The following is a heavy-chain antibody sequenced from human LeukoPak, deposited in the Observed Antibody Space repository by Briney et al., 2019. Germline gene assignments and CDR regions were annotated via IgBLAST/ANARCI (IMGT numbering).Heavy chain of an antibody. V-gene: IGHV3-7*04. Sequence: GGSLRLSCAASGFTFRIYWMSWVRQAPGKGLEWVANIKQDESEKYYVDSVKGRFTIPRDNAKNSLYLQMNSLRAEDTAVYYCARGRVGATTLWGQGTLVTVSS. CDR1: GFTFRIYW. J-gene: IGHJ4*02. CDR2: IKQDESEK. D-gene: IGHD1-26*01. CDR3: ARGRVGATTL.